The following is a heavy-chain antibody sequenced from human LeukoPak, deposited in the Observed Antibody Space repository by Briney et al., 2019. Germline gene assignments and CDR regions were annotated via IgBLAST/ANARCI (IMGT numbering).Heavy chain of an antibody. Sequence: GRSLRLSCAASGFTFIPYAMHWVRQAPGKGLEWVAVISDDGNTKHFADFVMGRFTISGDNSKNTLYLQINSLRAEDTAVYYCARDPVRRDGYNHLDYWGQGTLVTVSS. D-gene: IGHD5-24*01. V-gene: IGHV3-30*04. CDR3: ARDPVRRDGYNHLDY. CDR1: GFTFIPYA. J-gene: IGHJ4*02. CDR2: ISDDGNTK.